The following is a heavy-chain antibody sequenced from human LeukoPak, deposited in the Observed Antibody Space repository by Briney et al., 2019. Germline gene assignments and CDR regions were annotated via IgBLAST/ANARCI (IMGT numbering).Heavy chain of an antibody. J-gene: IGHJ4*02. CDR3: ARGHRSSSWYVPQFDY. V-gene: IGHV4-34*01. Sequence: SETLSLTCAVYGGSFSGYYWSWIRQPPGKGLEWIGEINHSGSTNYNPSLESRVTISVDTSKNQFSLKLSSVTAADTAVYYCARGHRSSSWYVPQFDYWGQGTLVTVSS. D-gene: IGHD6-13*01. CDR2: INHSGST. CDR1: GGSFSGYY.